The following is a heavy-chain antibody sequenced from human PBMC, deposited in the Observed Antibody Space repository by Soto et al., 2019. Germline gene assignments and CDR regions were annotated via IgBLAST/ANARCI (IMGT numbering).Heavy chain of an antibody. V-gene: IGHV3-23*01. CDR3: ATPGLGTGRYFLHD. J-gene: IGHJ4*02. D-gene: IGHD2-8*02. CDR2: ISASGGST. CDR1: GFTSSSCA. Sequence: EVQLLDSGGGLVQPGGSLRLSCVASGFTSSSCAMRWVRQAPGKGLEWVSGISASGGSTYYADSVKGRFTISRDNSKNTLSPQMNSLRAEDTAVYSCATPGLGTGRYFLHDWGQGTLVTVSS.